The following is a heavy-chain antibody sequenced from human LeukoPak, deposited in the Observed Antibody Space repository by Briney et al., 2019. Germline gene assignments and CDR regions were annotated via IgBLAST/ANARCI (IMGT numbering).Heavy chain of an antibody. V-gene: IGHV3-21*01. CDR1: GFTFSSYS. D-gene: IGHD3-22*01. Sequence: PGGSLRLSCAASGFTFSSYSMNWVRQAPGKGLEWVSSISSSSSYIYYADSVKGRFTISRDNAKNSLYLQMNSLRAEDTAVYYCARDLGDSRGYSFDYWGQGTLVTVSS. CDR2: ISSSSSYI. J-gene: IGHJ4*02. CDR3: ARDLGDSRGYSFDY.